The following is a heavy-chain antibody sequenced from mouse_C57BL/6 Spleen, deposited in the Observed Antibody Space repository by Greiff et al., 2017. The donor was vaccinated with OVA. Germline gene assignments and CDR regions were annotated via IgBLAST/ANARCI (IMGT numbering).Heavy chain of an antibody. CDR2: IYTGGGYT. CDR1: GYTFTNYW. Sequence: QVQLQQSGAELVRPGTSVKMSCKASGYTFTNYWIGWAKQRPGHGLEWIGDIYTGGGYTNYNEKFKGKATLTADKSSSTAYMQFSSLTSEDSAIYYCARSGSSYFDDWGKGTTLTVSS. D-gene: IGHD1-1*01. V-gene: IGHV1-63*01. J-gene: IGHJ2*01. CDR3: ARSGSSYFDD.